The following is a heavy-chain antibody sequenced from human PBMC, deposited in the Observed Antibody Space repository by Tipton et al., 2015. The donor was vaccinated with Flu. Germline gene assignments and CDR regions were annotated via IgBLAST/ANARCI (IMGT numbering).Heavy chain of an antibody. Sequence: TLSLTCTVSDNSISGFYWSWLRQTPGKGLEYVAHLFPGVTNYYSPSFRGRVRISMDMSKREFSLTMDSVTTADTAIYFCSRGPDNAKTLTWGRGILVTVSS. CDR3: SRGPDNAKTLT. D-gene: IGHD1-1*01. CDR1: DNSISGFY. V-gene: IGHV4-59*01. CDR2: LFPGVTN. J-gene: IGHJ4*02.